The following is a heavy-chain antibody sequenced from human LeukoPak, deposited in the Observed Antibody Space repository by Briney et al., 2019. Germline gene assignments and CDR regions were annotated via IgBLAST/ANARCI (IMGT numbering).Heavy chain of an antibody. J-gene: IGHJ2*01. D-gene: IGHD6-13*01. Sequence: SETLSLTCTVSGGSISSYYWSWIRQPPGKGLEWIGYIYCSGSTNHNPSLKSRVTISVDTSKNQFSLKLSSVTAADTAVYYCARSGIAAAGISGGYFDLWGRGTLVTVSS. CDR2: IYCSGST. V-gene: IGHV4-59*01. CDR1: GGSISSYY. CDR3: ARSGIAAAGISGGYFDL.